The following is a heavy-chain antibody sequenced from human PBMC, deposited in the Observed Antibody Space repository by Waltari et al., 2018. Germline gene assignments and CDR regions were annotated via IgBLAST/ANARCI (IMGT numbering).Heavy chain of an antibody. D-gene: IGHD6-19*01. Sequence: EVQLVESGGGLVQPGGSLRLSCAPSGFTFNIYSVNGARQAPGKGLEWVSYISSSTTTVFYADSVKGRFTISRDNAKNSLYLQMSSLRAEDTAVYYCAKDGDSSPPTYYYGMDVWGQGTTVTVSS. J-gene: IGHJ6*02. CDR2: ISSSTTTV. CDR3: AKDGDSSPPTYYYGMDV. CDR1: GFTFNIYS. V-gene: IGHV3-48*01.